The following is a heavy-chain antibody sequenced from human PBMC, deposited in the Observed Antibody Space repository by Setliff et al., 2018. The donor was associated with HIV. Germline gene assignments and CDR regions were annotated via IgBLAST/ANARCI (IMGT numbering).Heavy chain of an antibody. CDR3: ARGLYGSGSFFFDA. J-gene: IGHJ4*03. CDR2: MFVGGDT. CDR1: SGSITSYY. D-gene: IGHD3-10*01. V-gene: IGHV4-4*07. Sequence: PSETLSLTCSVFSGSITSYYWSWIRQPAGKGLEWVGRMFVGGDTNYNPSLKSRLTISVDTSRRQFSLRLTSVTTADTAVYYCARGLYGSGSFFFDAWGQGAQVTVSS.